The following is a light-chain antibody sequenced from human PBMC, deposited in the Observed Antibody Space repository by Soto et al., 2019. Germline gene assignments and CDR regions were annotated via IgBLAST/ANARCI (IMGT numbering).Light chain of an antibody. V-gene: IGKV1-5*03. J-gene: IGKJ1*01. Sequence: DIQMTQSPSTLSGSVGDRVTITCRASQTISSWLAWYQQKPGKAPKLLIYKASTLKSGVPSRFSGSGSGTDFTLTISSLQPEDFATYSCQQYSSYSAWTFGEGTKVDIK. CDR2: KAS. CDR1: QTISSW. CDR3: QQYSSYSAWT.